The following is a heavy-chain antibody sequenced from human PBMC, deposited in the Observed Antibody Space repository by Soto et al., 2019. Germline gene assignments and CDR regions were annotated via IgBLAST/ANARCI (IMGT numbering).Heavy chain of an antibody. D-gene: IGHD3-22*01. V-gene: IGHV4-34*01. Sequence: QVQLQQWGAGLLKPSETLSLTCAVYGGSFSGYYWSWIRQPPGKGLEWIGEINHSGSTNYNPSLKSRVTISVDTSKHQFSLKLSSVTAADTAVYYCARGRGSGYYSYYYYGMDVWGQGTTVTVSS. CDR3: ARGRGSGYYSYYYYGMDV. CDR2: INHSGST. CDR1: GGSFSGYY. J-gene: IGHJ6*02.